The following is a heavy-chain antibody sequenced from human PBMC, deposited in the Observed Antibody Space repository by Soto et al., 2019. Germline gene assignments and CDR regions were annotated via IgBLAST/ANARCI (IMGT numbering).Heavy chain of an antibody. Sequence: PGGSLRLSCAASGFTFGAFAMAWVRQRPGNGLEWVSSLSGGGGSTYYNNSVRGRFTISRDNSNSTLFLQMNNLRAEDTAVYFCAKTPRATTVVNRYWYFDLWGRGTLVTVSS. J-gene: IGHJ2*01. D-gene: IGHD4-17*01. CDR3: AKTPRATTVVNRYWYFDL. CDR2: LSGGGGST. CDR1: GFTFGAFA. V-gene: IGHV3-23*01.